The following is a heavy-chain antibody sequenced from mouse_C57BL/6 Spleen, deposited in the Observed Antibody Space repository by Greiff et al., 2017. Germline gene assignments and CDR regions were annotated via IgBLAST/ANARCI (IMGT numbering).Heavy chain of an antibody. CDR3: ARSLYYDYDGYCYFDV. D-gene: IGHD2-4*01. V-gene: IGHV1-80*01. J-gene: IGHJ1*03. Sequence: VQLQQSGAELVKPGASVKISCKASGYAFSSYWMNWVKQRPGKGLEWIGQIYPGDGDTNYNGKFKGKATLTADKSSSTAYMQLSSLTSEDSAVYFCARSLYYDYDGYCYFDVWGTGTTVTVSS. CDR1: GYAFSSYW. CDR2: IYPGDGDT.